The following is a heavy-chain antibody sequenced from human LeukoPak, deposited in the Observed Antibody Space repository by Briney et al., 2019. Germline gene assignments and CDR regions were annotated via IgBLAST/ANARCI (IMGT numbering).Heavy chain of an antibody. J-gene: IGHJ4*02. CDR1: GLTFTSSA. CDR2: IVVGSGNT. CDR3: AKDYLTTIAARY. D-gene: IGHD6-6*01. Sequence: GASVKVSCKASGLTFTSSAMQWVRQARGQRLEWIGWIVVGSGNTNYAQKFQERVTITRDMSTSTAYMELSSLRSEDTAVYYCAKDYLTTIAARYWGQGTLVTVSS. V-gene: IGHV1-58*02.